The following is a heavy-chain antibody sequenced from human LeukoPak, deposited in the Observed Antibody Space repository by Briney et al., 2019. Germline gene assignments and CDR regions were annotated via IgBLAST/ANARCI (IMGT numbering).Heavy chain of an antibody. D-gene: IGHD3-10*01. CDR1: GFTFSSYS. J-gene: IGHJ6*02. CDR2: ISSSSSYI. V-gene: IGHV3-21*01. CDR3: ARDGWFGATEDYYYGMDV. Sequence: GGSLRLSCAASGFTFSSYSMNWVRQAPGKGLEWVSSISSSSSYIYYADSVKGRFTISRDNAKNSLYLQMNSLRAEDTAVYYCARDGWFGATEDYYYGMDVWGQGTTVTVSS.